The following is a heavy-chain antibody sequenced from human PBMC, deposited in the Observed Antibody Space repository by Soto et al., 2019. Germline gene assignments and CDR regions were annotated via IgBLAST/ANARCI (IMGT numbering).Heavy chain of an antibody. V-gene: IGHV3-48*02. CDR1: GFSLSDYS. CDR3: ARGMAIRGVIGDL. Sequence: QLVESGGGSVRRGGPLRLSCVVSGFSLSDYSMNWVRQAPGEGLQWVSYISASGSVVYDADSVKGRFSISRDNAKNSLHLQMNGLRDDDTAVYYCARGMAIRGVIGDLWGQGTRVTVSS. CDR2: ISASGSVV. J-gene: IGHJ5*02. D-gene: IGHD3-10*01.